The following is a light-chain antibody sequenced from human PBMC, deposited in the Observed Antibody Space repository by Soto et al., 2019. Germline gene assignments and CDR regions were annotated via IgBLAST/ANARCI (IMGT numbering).Light chain of an antibody. CDR1: QSCSSNY. Sequence: ETVLTQSPGTRSLSPGERATLSCRASQSCSSNYLSWYQHKPGQAPRLLIYGASSGATGIPDRFSGSGSGTDFTLTISRLEPEDFAVYYCQQYGNLPYTFGQGTKLEIK. CDR2: GAS. V-gene: IGKV3-20*01. J-gene: IGKJ2*01. CDR3: QQYGNLPYT.